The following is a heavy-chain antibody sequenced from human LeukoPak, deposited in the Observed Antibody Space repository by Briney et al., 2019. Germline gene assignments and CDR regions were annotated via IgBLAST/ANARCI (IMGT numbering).Heavy chain of an antibody. CDR1: GGSISSSSYY. CDR3: ARVMDSSYYYDSSGYPGDAFDI. V-gene: IGHV4-61*02. J-gene: IGHJ3*02. CDR2: IYTSGST. D-gene: IGHD3-22*01. Sequence: NTSETLSLTCTVSGGSISSSSYYWGWIRQPAGKGLEWIGRIYTSGSTNYNPSLKSRVTMSVDTSKNQFSLKLSSVTAADTAVYYCARVMDSSYYYDSSGYPGDAFDIWGQGTMVTVSS.